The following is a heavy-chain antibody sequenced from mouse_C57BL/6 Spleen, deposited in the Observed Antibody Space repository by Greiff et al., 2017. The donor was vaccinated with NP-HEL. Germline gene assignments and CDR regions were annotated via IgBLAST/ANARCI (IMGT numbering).Heavy chain of an antibody. CDR1: GYTFPSYW. J-gene: IGHJ4*01. D-gene: IGHD3-3*01. V-gene: IGHV1-7*01. CDR3: ARGGELPGYYAMDY. Sequence: QFQLQQPGADRAKPGASVRRSCKASGYTFPSYWMHGVKRRPGQGREGFGYIIPSSGYTKYNQKFKDKATLTADKSSSTAYMQLSSLTYEDSAVYYCARGGELPGYYAMDYWGQGTSVTVSS. CDR2: IIPSSGYT.